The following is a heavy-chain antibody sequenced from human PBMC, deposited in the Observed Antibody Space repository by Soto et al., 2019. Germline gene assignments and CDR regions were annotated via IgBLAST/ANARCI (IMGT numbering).Heavy chain of an antibody. D-gene: IGHD2-8*01. Sequence: GASVKVSCKASGYTFTSYFLHWVRQAPGQGLEWMGIMNPSGSRPSYAQKFQGRVTMTRDTSTTTVYMELSSLRSEDTAVYYCARENNGFDYWGQGTLVTVSS. CDR2: MNPSGSRP. V-gene: IGHV1-46*03. CDR1: GYTFTSYF. CDR3: ARENNGFDY. J-gene: IGHJ4*02.